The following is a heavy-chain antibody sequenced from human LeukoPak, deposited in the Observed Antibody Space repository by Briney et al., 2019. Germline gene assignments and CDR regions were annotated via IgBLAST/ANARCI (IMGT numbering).Heavy chain of an antibody. CDR2: INPNSGGT. V-gene: IGHV1-2*06. CDR3: ARDRGGSGTSCYDY. CDR1: GYTFTGYY. Sequence: GASVKVSCKTSGYTFTGYYIHWVRQAPGHGLEWMGRINPNSGGTNYAQKFQGRVTMTRDTSISTAYMELSRLTSDDTAVYYCARDRGGSGTSCYDYWGQGTLVTVSS. J-gene: IGHJ4*02. D-gene: IGHD2-2*01.